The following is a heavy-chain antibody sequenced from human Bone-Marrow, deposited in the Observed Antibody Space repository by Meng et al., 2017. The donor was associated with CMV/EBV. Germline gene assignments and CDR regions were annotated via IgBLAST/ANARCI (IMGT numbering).Heavy chain of an antibody. Sequence: GESLKISCAASGFTFSSYAMHWVRQAPGKGLEWVAVISYHGSNKYYADSVKGRFTISRDNSKYTLYLQMNNLRAEDTAVYYCARDYTGVTMTGVVIPSGYFHFMDVWGQGTTVTVSS. CDR2: ISYHGSNK. CDR3: ARDYTGVTMTGVVIPSGYFHFMDV. D-gene: IGHD3-22*01. J-gene: IGHJ6*02. CDR1: GFTFSSYA. V-gene: IGHV3-30*04.